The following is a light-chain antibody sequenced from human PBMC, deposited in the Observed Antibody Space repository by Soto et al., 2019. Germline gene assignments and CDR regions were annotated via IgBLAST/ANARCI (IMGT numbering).Light chain of an antibody. CDR2: AAS. V-gene: IGKV1-27*01. Sequence: DIQLTQSPPSLSASVGDRFTITCRASRDIDNSLAWYQQVPGKAPKLLIYAASTLQSGVPSRFRGSGSGTSFILTITSLQPEDVGTYYCQKYNKAPWIFGQGTKVEV. CDR3: QKYNKAPWI. CDR1: RDIDNS. J-gene: IGKJ1*01.